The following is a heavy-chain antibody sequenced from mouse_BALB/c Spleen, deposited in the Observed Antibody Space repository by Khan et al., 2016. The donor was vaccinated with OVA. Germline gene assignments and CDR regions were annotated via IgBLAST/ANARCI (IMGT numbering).Heavy chain of an antibody. CDR2: IDPANDNS. D-gene: IGHD4-1*01. V-gene: IGHV14-3*02. J-gene: IGHJ2*01. CDR1: GFNIKDTH. Sequence: EVQLQESGAELVKPGASVKLSCTASGFNIKDTHMHWVKQRPEQGLEWIGRIDPANDNSKYDPRFQGKATITADTSSNTAYLHLSSLTSEDTTVYYSAPAGSGDYFDYWGQGTTLTVSS. CDR3: APAGSGDYFDY.